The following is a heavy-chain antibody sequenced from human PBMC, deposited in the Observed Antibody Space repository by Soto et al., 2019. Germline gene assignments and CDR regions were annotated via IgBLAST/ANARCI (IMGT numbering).Heavy chain of an antibody. CDR2: IYYSGST. D-gene: IGHD3-22*01. CDR1: GGSISSYY. CDR3: ARGTSYYYDHGRYFDL. Sequence: QVQLQESGPGLVKPSETLSLTCTVSGGSISSYYWSWIRQPPGKGLEWIGYIYYSGSTNYNPSLKSRVTISVDTSKNQCSLKLSSVTAADTAVYYCARGTSYYYDHGRYFDLWGRGTLVTVFS. V-gene: IGHV4-59*01. J-gene: IGHJ2*01.